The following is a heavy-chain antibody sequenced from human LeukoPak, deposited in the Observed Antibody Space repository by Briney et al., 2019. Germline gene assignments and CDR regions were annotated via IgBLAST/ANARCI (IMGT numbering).Heavy chain of an antibody. D-gene: IGHD3-3*01. CDR2: IKQDGSET. Sequence: PGGSLRLSCAASGFTFTDYWMSWVRQAPGKGLEWVANIKQDGSETYYVDSVKGRFTISRDNAKNSLYLQMNSLRAEDTAVYYCARIFNFWSGYCRDYWGQGTLVTVSS. CDR3: ARIFNFWSGYCRDY. CDR1: GFTFTDYW. J-gene: IGHJ4*02. V-gene: IGHV3-7*01.